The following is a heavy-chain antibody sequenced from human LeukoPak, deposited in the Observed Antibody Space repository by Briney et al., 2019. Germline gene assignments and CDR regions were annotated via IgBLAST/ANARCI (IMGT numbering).Heavy chain of an antibody. V-gene: IGHV3-30*01. CDR3: ARSEMATITVDY. J-gene: IGHJ4*02. CDR1: GFPFNSYA. Sequence: PGGSLRLSCAASGFPFNSYAMHWVRQAPGKGLEWVALISYDGKEKYYADSVKGRFTISRDNSKNTLYLQMNSLRVEDTAVYYCARSEMATITVDYLGRGTLVIVSS. CDR2: ISYDGKEK. D-gene: IGHD5-24*01.